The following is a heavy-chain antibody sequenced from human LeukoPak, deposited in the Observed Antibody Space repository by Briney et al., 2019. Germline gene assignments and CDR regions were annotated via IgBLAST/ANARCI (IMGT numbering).Heavy chain of an antibody. Sequence: SETLSLTCAVYGGSFSGYCWSWIRQPPGKGLEWIGEINHSGSTNYNPSLKSRVTISVDTSKNQFSLKLSSVTAADTAVYYCARAYNGGWLQWVGGMDVWGQGTTVTVSS. CDR1: GGSFSGYC. V-gene: IGHV4-34*01. CDR2: INHSGST. D-gene: IGHD3-16*01. J-gene: IGHJ6*02. CDR3: ARAYNGGWLQWVGGMDV.